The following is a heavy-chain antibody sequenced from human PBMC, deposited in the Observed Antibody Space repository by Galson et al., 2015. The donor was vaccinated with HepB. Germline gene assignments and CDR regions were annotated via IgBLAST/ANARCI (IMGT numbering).Heavy chain of an antibody. Sequence: SVKVSCKASGYTFTSYGISWVRQAPGQGLEWMGGIIPIFGTANYAQKFQGRVTITADESTSTAYMELSSLRSEDTAVYYCARGLTTVDSFDIWGQGTMVTVSS. CDR2: IIPIFGTA. J-gene: IGHJ3*02. D-gene: IGHD4-23*01. V-gene: IGHV1-69*13. CDR3: ARGLTTVDSFDI. CDR1: GYTFTSYG.